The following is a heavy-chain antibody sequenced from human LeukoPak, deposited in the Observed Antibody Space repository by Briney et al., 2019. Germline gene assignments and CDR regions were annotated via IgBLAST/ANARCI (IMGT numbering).Heavy chain of an antibody. Sequence: ASVKVSCMASGYTFTSYGISWVRQAPGQGLEWMGWISAYNGNTNYAQKLQGRVTMTTDTSTSTAYMELRSLRSDDTAVYYCARAPSYARYYDFWSGYYYFDYWGQGTLVTVS. J-gene: IGHJ4*02. D-gene: IGHD3-3*01. CDR1: GYTFTSYG. CDR3: ARAPSYARYYDFWSGYYYFDY. V-gene: IGHV1-18*01. CDR2: ISAYNGNT.